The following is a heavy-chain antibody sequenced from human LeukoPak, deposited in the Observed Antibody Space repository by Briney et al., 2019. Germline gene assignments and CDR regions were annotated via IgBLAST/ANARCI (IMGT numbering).Heavy chain of an antibody. D-gene: IGHD2-21*01. Sequence: GGSLRLSCAASGFTFSSYAMSWVRQAPGKGLEWVSAISGSGGSTYYADSVKGRFTISRDNSKNTLYLQMNSLRAEDTAVYYCAKGIISFGYYYYMDVWGKGTTVTVSS. CDR1: GFTFSSYA. V-gene: IGHV3-23*01. CDR3: AKGIISFGYYYYMDV. J-gene: IGHJ6*03. CDR2: ISGSGGST.